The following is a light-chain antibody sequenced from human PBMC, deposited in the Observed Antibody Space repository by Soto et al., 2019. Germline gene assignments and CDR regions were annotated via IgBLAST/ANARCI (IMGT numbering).Light chain of an antibody. CDR2: HNY. V-gene: IGLV1-47*01. CDR3: SAWDDSPSAYV. CDR1: SSNIGSDF. Sequence: QSALTQPPSASGTPGQRVTISCSGSSSNIGSDFVYWYQQLPGTAPKLLIYHNYQRPSGVPDRFSGSKSGTSGSLAISDLRSEDEADYYCSAWDDSPSAYVFGAGTQVTVL. J-gene: IGLJ1*01.